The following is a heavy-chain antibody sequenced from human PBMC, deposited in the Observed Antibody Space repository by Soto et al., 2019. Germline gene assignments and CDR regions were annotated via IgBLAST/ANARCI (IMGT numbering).Heavy chain of an antibody. Sequence: PGGSLRLSCAASGLPFSNYAMTWVRQAPGKGLEWVSIISAGGYSAYYGGAVKGRFTTSRDNSRSTLYLQMNGLRAEDTAVYYCAKGDLLWDPFDLWGQGTLVTVSS. J-gene: IGHJ4*02. CDR3: AKGDLLWDPFDL. CDR1: GLPFSNYA. V-gene: IGHV3-23*01. CDR2: ISAGGYSA. D-gene: IGHD3-16*01.